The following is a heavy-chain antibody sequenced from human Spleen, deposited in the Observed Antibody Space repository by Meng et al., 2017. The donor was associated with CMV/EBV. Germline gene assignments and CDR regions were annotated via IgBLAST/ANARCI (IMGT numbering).Heavy chain of an antibody. CDR3: ARVRDLYSSWYGLWDY. D-gene: IGHD6-13*01. Sequence: YTFTNYGINWVRQAPGQGLEWMGWISGYNGNTNYAQKFQGRVTMTTDTFTSTAHMELRSLRSDDTAVYYCARVRDLYSSWYGLWDYWGQGTLVTVSS. J-gene: IGHJ4*02. CDR2: ISGYNGNT. V-gene: IGHV1-18*01. CDR1: YTFTNYG.